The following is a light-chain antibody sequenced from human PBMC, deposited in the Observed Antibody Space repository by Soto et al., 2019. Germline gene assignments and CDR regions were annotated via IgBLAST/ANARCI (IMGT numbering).Light chain of an antibody. CDR3: QHTRT. CDR2: DAS. Sequence: DFQMTQSPSTLSASVGDRVTITCRASQNINNWVAWYQQKPGKAPKFLIYDASTLQRGVPSRFSGSGFGTEFSLTISSLQADYFGSYYCQHTRTFGQGTKVEIK. J-gene: IGKJ1*01. V-gene: IGKV1-5*01. CDR1: QNINNW.